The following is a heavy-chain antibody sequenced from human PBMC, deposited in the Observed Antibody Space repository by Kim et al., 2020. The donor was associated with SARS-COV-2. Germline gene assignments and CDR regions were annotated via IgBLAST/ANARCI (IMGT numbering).Heavy chain of an antibody. D-gene: IGHD3-10*01. V-gene: IGHV3-30*03. CDR2: ISYDGSNK. CDR3: ASNRNYYGSGSYILDY. CDR1: GFTFSRYG. J-gene: IGHJ4*02. Sequence: WGSLRLSCAASGFTFSRYGMHWVRQAPGKGLEWVAVISYDGSNKYYADSVKGRFTISRDNSKNTLYLQMNSLRAEVTAVYYCASNRNYYGSGSYILDYWGQGTLVTVSS.